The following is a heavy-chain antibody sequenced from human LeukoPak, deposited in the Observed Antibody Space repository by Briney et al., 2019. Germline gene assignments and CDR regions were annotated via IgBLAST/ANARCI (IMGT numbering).Heavy chain of an antibody. D-gene: IGHD6-13*01. CDR1: GFTFSDYG. V-gene: IGHV3-30*18. Sequence: GGSLRLSCAAFGFTFSDYGMHWVRQAPGKGLEWVAVISYDGNHKYYTDSVKGRFTISRDNSKNTLYLQMSSLRAEDTAVYYCTKDDAYSSSWYACDIWGQGTMVTVSS. CDR2: ISYDGNHK. J-gene: IGHJ3*02. CDR3: TKDDAYSSSWYACDI.